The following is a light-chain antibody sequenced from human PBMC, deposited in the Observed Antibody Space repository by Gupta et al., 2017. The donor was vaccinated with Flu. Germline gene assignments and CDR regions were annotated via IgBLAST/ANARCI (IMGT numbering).Light chain of an antibody. CDR3: QSYDSSKSVV. J-gene: IGLJ2*01. CDR2: GNS. Sequence: ISCTGSSSNLGAGYDVHWYQQLPGTAPKLLIYGNSKRPSGVPDRFSGSKSGTPASLPITGLQAEDEADYYCQSYDSSKSVVFGGGTKLTVL. CDR1: SSNLGAGYD. V-gene: IGLV1-40*01.